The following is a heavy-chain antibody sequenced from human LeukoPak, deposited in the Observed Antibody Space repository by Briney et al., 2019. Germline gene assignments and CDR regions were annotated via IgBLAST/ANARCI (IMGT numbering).Heavy chain of an antibody. CDR1: GGSISSGDYY. Sequence: PSETLSLTCTVSGGSISSGDYYWSWIRQPPGKGLEWIGYIYYSGSTYYNPSLKSRVTISVDTSKNQFSLKLSSVTAADTAVYYCARANPFYCSGGSCYFHDAFDIWGQGTMVTVSS. CDR2: IYYSGST. D-gene: IGHD2-15*01. CDR3: ARANPFYCSGGSCYFHDAFDI. J-gene: IGHJ3*02. V-gene: IGHV4-30-4*01.